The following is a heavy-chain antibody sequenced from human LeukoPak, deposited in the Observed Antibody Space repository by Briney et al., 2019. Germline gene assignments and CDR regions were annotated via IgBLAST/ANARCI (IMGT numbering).Heavy chain of an antibody. CDR1: GFSFSSYA. J-gene: IGHJ4*02. D-gene: IGHD2-15*01. V-gene: IGHV3-23*01. CDR3: AKAPVTSCRGAFCYPFDY. CDR2: MSSSDDDR. Sequence: GGSLRLSCATSGFSFSSYAMSWVRQAPGKGLEWVSAMSSSDDDRYYAASVRGRFTISRDTSRSTLYLQMNSLRAEDAAVDYCAKAPVTSCRGAFCYPFDYWGQGTLVTVSS.